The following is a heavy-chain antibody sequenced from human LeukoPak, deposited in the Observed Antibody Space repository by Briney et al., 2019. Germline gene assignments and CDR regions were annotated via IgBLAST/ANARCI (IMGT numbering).Heavy chain of an antibody. Sequence: GGSLRLSCAVSGFTFSNYWMHWVRQAPGKGLVWVSCLQSDGITTSYADSVKGRFTISRDNAKNTLYLQVNSLRAEDTAVYYCAKHHTTMRFSGGAFDYWGQGTLVTVSS. CDR2: LQSDGITT. V-gene: IGHV3-74*01. CDR3: AKHHTTMRFSGGAFDY. J-gene: IGHJ4*02. CDR1: GFTFSNYW. D-gene: IGHD3-16*01.